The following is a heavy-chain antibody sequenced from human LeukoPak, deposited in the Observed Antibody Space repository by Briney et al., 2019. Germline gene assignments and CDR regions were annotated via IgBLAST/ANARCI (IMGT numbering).Heavy chain of an antibody. Sequence: SVKVSCKASGGTFSSYAISWVRQAPGQGLEWMGGIIPIFGAANYAQKFQGRVTITADESTSTAYMELSSLRSEDTAVYYCARGYSSGWYSDYWGQGTLVTVSS. CDR1: GGTFSSYA. D-gene: IGHD6-19*01. CDR2: IIPIFGAA. V-gene: IGHV1-69*13. J-gene: IGHJ4*02. CDR3: ARGYSSGWYSDY.